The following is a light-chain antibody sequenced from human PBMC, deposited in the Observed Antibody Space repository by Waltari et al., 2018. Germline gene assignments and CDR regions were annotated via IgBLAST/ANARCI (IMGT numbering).Light chain of an antibody. CDR1: QGISNS. Sequence: DIQMTQSPSSLSASVGDRVTITCRASQGISNSLAWYQQKPGKAPKLLLYAASRLESGVPSRFSGSGSGTDYTLSISSLQPEDFATYYCQQYYSTPLYTFGQGTKLAIK. J-gene: IGKJ2*01. CDR2: AAS. V-gene: IGKV1-NL1*01. CDR3: QQYYSTPLYT.